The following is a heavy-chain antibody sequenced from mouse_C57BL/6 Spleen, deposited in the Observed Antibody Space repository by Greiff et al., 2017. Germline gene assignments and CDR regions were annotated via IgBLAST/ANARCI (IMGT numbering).Heavy chain of an antibody. Sequence: EVKLMESGGGLVKPGGSLKLSCAASGFTFSDYGMHWVRQAPEKGLEWVAYISSGSSTIYYADTVKGRFTISRDNAKNTLFLQMTSLRSEDTAMYYCAKGGTTVVALYYYAMDYWGQGTSVTVSS. V-gene: IGHV5-17*01. J-gene: IGHJ4*01. D-gene: IGHD1-1*01. CDR1: GFTFSDYG. CDR3: AKGGTTVVALYYYAMDY. CDR2: ISSGSSTI.